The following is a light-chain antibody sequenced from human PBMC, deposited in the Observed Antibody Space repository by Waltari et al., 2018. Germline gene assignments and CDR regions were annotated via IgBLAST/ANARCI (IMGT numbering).Light chain of an antibody. CDR1: PRPVHINSY. CDR3: MLYVGSGIWV. J-gene: IGLJ2*01. Sequence: QTVVTQEPSVSVSPGGTVNPTCRLGPRPVHINSYPSWYQQTPGRAPRTLIYTTDTRSSGVPDRFSGSILGNKAALTITGAQADDECDYYCMLYVGSGIWVFGGGTKLTVL. CDR2: TTD. V-gene: IGLV8-61*01.